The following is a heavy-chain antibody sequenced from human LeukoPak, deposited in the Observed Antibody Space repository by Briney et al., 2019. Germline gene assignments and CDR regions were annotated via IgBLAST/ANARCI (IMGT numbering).Heavy chain of an antibody. CDR2: ISAYNGNT. J-gene: IGHJ3*02. CDR1: GYTFTSYG. CDR3: ARVKRWELLPEDAFDI. D-gene: IGHD1-26*01. V-gene: IGHV1-18*01. Sequence: ASVKVSCKASGYTFTSYGISWVRQAPGQGLEWMGWISAYNGNTNYAQKLQGRVTMTTDTSTSTAYMELRSLRSDDTAVYYCARVKRWELLPEDAFDIWGQGTMVTVSS.